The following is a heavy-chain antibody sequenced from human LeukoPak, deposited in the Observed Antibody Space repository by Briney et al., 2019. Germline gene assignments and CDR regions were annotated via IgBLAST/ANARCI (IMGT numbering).Heavy chain of an antibody. CDR1: GFTFSSYA. Sequence: GGSLRLSCAASGFTFSSYAMSWVRQAPGKGLEWVSAISGSGGSTYYADSVKGRFTISRDNSKNTLYLQINSLRAEDTAVYYCAKDPAYYYGSGSYPPDYWGQGTLVTVSS. J-gene: IGHJ4*02. CDR3: AKDPAYYYGSGSYPPDY. V-gene: IGHV3-23*01. CDR2: ISGSGGST. D-gene: IGHD3-10*01.